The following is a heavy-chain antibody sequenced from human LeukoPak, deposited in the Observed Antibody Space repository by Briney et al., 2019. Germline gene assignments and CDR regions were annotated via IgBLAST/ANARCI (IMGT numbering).Heavy chain of an antibody. Sequence: PGGSLRLSCAASGFTFSDFYMSWIRQAPGKGLEWISYISSSGSNIYYADSVRGRFTISRDNAKNSLYLQMNSLRAEDTAVYYCAELGITMIGGVWGKGTTVTISS. V-gene: IGHV3-11*04. J-gene: IGHJ6*04. D-gene: IGHD3-10*02. CDR2: ISSSGSNI. CDR1: GFTFSDFY. CDR3: AELGITMIGGV.